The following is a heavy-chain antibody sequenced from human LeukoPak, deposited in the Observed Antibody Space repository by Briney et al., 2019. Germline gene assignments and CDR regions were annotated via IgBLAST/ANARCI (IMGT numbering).Heavy chain of an antibody. CDR3: ARLARGSYGPLTPFVY. V-gene: IGHV4-34*01. Sequence: PSDTVSVTCAAYGGSFSGYYWSWIRQPPGQQLEWIGEINHSASTNYNPSLKSRVTISLDTSKNQFSLRLSSVTAADAAVYYSARLARGSYGPLTPFVYWGRGTLVTVSS. CDR1: GGSFSGYY. J-gene: IGHJ4*02. D-gene: IGHD1-26*01. CDR2: INHSAST.